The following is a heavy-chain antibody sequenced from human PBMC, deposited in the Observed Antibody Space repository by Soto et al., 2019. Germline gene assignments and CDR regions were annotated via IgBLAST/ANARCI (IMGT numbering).Heavy chain of an antibody. CDR2: IIPIFGTA. V-gene: IGHV1-69*13. CDR3: ARGRNTAMVFDY. Sequence: ASVKVSCKASGGTFSSYAISWVRQAPGQGLEWMGGIIPIFGTANYAQKFQGRVTITADESTSTAYMELSSLRSEDTAVYYCARGRNTAMVFDYWGQGTLVTVSS. CDR1: GGTFSSYA. D-gene: IGHD5-18*01. J-gene: IGHJ4*02.